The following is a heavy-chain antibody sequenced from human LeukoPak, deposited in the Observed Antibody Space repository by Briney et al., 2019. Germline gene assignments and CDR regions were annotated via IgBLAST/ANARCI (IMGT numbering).Heavy chain of an antibody. D-gene: IGHD6-19*01. CDR3: AREAVAGTSYFDY. CDR2: ISSSGSTI. V-gene: IGHV3-48*03. J-gene: IGHJ4*02. Sequence: PGGSLRLSCAASGFTVSRNYMMWVRQAPGKGLEWVSYISSSGSTIYYADSVKGRFTISRDNAKNSLYLQMNSLRAEDTAVYYCAREAVAGTSYFDYWGQGTLVTVSS. CDR1: GFTVSRNY.